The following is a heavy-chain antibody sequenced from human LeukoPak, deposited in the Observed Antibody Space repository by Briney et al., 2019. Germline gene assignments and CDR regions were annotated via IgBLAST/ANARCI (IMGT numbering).Heavy chain of an antibody. V-gene: IGHV4-34*01. CDR3: ARSPDYYDSSGYEDY. J-gene: IGHJ4*02. CDR1: GGSFSGYY. Sequence: PSETLSLTCAVYGGSFSGYYWSWIRQPPGKGLEWIGEINHSGSINYNPSLKSRVTISVDTSKNQFSLKLSSVTAADTAVYYCARSPDYYDSSGYEDYWGQGTLVTVSS. D-gene: IGHD3-22*01. CDR2: INHSGSI.